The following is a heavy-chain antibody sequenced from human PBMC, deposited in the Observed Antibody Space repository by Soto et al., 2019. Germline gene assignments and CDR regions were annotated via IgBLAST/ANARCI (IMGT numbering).Heavy chain of an antibody. CDR2: IYPGGHET. V-gene: IGHV5-51*01. CDR3: ARSPRSSPYFDY. Sequence: GESLKISCQSSGYTFSNFWIGWVRQLPGKGLEWMGIIYPGGHETRYSPSFHGKVTISAGRSINTAYLQWNSLEASDTAFYFCARSPRSSPYFDYWGQGALVTVSS. CDR1: GYTFSNFW. D-gene: IGHD6-13*01. J-gene: IGHJ4*02.